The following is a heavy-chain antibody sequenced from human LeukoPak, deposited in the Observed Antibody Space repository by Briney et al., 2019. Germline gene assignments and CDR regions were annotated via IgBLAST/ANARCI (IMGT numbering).Heavy chain of an antibody. Sequence: GGSLRLSCAASGFTFNNYAMSWVRQAPGKGLEWVSTISDSGGYTYYTDSVKGRFTISRDNSKNTLYLQMNSLRAEDTAVYYCAKVFRSHFLGGKRAYYFDYWGQGTLVTVSS. CDR1: GFTFNNYA. V-gene: IGHV3-23*01. CDR2: ISDSGGYT. CDR3: AKVFRSHFLGGKRAYYFDY. J-gene: IGHJ4*02. D-gene: IGHD3-16*01.